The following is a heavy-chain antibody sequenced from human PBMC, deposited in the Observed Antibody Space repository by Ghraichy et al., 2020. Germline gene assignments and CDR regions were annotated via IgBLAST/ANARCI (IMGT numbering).Heavy chain of an antibody. CDR3: ARVDIADPSVAGNGGQDY. CDR1: GGSISSGSYY. J-gene: IGHJ4*02. CDR2: IYTSGST. V-gene: IGHV4-61*02. D-gene: IGHD6-19*01. Sequence: SETLSLTCTVSGGSISSGSYYWSWIRQPAGKGLEWIGRIYTSGSTNYNPSLKSRVTISVDTSKNQFSLKLSSVTAADTAVYYCARVDIADPSVAGNGGQDYWGQGTLVTVSS.